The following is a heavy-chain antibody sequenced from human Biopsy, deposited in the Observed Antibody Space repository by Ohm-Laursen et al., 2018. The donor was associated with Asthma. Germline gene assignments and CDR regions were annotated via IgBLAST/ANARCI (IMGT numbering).Heavy chain of an antibody. J-gene: IGHJ4*02. CDR2: IKHDGTEK. CDR3: AKDERAYYGSDSKYMQPVPLGD. CDR1: GFTFGDYW. V-gene: IGHV3-7*03. Sequence: SLRLSCTASGFTFGDYWMSWVRQVPGKGLEWGANIKHDGTEKNHVDSLKGRFTISRDKSDNTLYLQMNSLTAEDTAVYHCAKDERAYYGSDSKYMQPVPLGDWGQGTVVIVSS. D-gene: IGHD2-21*01.